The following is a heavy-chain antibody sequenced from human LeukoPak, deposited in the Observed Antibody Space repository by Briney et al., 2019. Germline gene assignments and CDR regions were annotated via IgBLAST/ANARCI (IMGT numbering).Heavy chain of an antibody. Sequence: PGGSLRLSCAASGFTFSSYAMSWVRQAPGKGLEWVSAISGSGGSTYYADSVKGRFTISRDNSKNTLYLQMNSLRAEDTAVYYCAKDVKGYYDSSGYYHFDYWGQGTLVTVSS. J-gene: IGHJ4*02. CDR3: AKDVKGYYDSSGYYHFDY. D-gene: IGHD3-22*01. V-gene: IGHV3-23*01. CDR1: GFTFSSYA. CDR2: ISGSGGST.